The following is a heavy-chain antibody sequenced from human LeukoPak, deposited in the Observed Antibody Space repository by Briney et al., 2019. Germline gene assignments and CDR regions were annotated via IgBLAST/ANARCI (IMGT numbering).Heavy chain of an antibody. J-gene: IGHJ4*02. CDR3: ARSPDGYRYTYFDY. V-gene: IGHV4-39*07. CDR1: GGSISSSTYY. Sequence: SETLSLTCTVSGGSISSSTYYWGWVRQPPGKGLEWIGSIYYSGNTYHNPSLKSRVTFSLDTSRNQYSMRLSSVTAADTAVYYCARSPDGYRYTYFDYWGQRTLVTVSS. CDR2: IYYSGNT. D-gene: IGHD5-18*01.